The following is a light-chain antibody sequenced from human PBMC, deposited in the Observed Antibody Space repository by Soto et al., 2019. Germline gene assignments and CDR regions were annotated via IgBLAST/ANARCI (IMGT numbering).Light chain of an antibody. J-gene: IGKJ4*01. V-gene: IGKV3-20*01. CDR2: GAS. CDR1: QSVSSSY. Sequence: EIVLTQSPGTLSLSPGERATLSCRASQSVSSSYLAWYQQKPGQAPWLLIYGASSRATGIPDRFSGSGSGTDFTLTISRLEPEDCAGYYFQQYGSSPLTFGGGNKVEIK. CDR3: QQYGSSPLT.